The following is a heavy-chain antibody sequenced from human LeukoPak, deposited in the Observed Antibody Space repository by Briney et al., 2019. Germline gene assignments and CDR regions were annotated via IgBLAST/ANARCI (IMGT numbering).Heavy chain of an antibody. Sequence: GGSLRLSCAASGFTFSSYWMHWVRQAPGKGLVWVSRINSDGSSTSYADSVKGRFTISRDNAKNTLYLQMNSLRAEDTAVYYCAREGYCSGGSCRKYYFDYWGQGTLVTVSS. CDR1: GFTFSSYW. V-gene: IGHV3-74*01. J-gene: IGHJ4*02. CDR3: AREGYCSGGSCRKYYFDY. CDR2: INSDGSST. D-gene: IGHD2-15*01.